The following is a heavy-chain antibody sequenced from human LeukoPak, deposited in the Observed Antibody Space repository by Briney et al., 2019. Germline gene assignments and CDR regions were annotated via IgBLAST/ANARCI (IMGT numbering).Heavy chain of an antibody. D-gene: IGHD6-6*01. CDR2: INHSGST. V-gene: IGHV4-34*01. CDR1: GGSFSGYY. CDR3: ARGRNFIAARRFDY. J-gene: IGHJ4*02. Sequence: PSETLSLTCAVYGGSFSGYYWSWIRQPPGKGLEWIGEINHSGSTNYNPSLKSRVTISVDTTKNQFSLKLSSVTAADTAVYYCARGRNFIAARRFDYWGQGTLVTVSS.